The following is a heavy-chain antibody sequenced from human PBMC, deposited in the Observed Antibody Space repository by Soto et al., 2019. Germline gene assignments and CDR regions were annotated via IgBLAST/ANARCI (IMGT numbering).Heavy chain of an antibody. CDR1: GGTFSSYA. J-gene: IGHJ3*02. CDR3: ARVVQITMIVGAAFDI. CDR2: IIPIFGTA. D-gene: IGHD3-22*01. V-gene: IGHV1-69*01. Sequence: QVPLVQSGAEVKKPGSSVKVSCKASGGTFSSYAISWVRQAPGQGLEWMGGIIPIFGTANYAQKFQGRVTITADESTSTAYMELSSLRSEDTAVYYCARVVQITMIVGAAFDIWGQGTMVTVSS.